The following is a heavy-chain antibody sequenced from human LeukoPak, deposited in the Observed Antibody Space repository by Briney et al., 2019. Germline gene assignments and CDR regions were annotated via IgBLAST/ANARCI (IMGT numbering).Heavy chain of an antibody. V-gene: IGHV4-61*02. Sequence: SQTLSLTCTVSGGSVSSGSYYWIWIRQPAGKGLEWIGRISTSGSTNYNPSLKSRVTISRDTSKNQFSLKLSSVTAADTAVYYCASQVGYFDYWGQGTLVTVSS. CDR3: ASQVGYFDY. J-gene: IGHJ4*02. CDR2: ISTSGST. CDR1: GGSVSSGSYY. D-gene: IGHD1-26*01.